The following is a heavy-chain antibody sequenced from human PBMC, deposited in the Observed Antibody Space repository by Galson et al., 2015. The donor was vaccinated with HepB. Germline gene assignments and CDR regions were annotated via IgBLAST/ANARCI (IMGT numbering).Heavy chain of an antibody. CDR1: GGSISSGLYF. D-gene: IGHD4-11*01. J-gene: IGHJ4*02. CDR2: IYYNGGT. V-gene: IGHV4-30-4*08. Sequence: TLSLTCIVSGGSISSGLYFWTWIRQHPGKGLEWIGYIYYNGGTYSNPSLKSRLTMSVVTSKNQFSLQLNSVTAADTAGYYCARGGGSKAFGYWGQGTLVTVSP. CDR3: ARGGGSKAFGY.